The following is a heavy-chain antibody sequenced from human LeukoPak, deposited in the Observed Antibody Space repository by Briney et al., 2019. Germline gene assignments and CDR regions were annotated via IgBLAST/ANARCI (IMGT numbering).Heavy chain of an antibody. V-gene: IGHV3-23*01. D-gene: IGHD2-15*01. CDR2: FSGSGGST. CDR3: ARSGLNRFDY. Sequence: GGSLRLSCAASGFTFSSYSMNWVRQAPGKGLEWVSTFSGSGGSTYYADSVKGRFSISRDNSKKTLYLQMNSLRAEDTAAYYCARSGLNRFDYWGQGTLVSVSS. CDR1: GFTFSSYS. J-gene: IGHJ4*02.